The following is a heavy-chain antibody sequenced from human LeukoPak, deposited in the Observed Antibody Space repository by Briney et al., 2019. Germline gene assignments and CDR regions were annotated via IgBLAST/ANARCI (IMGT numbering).Heavy chain of an antibody. D-gene: IGHD3-16*01. Sequence: PSETLSLTCAVSGYSISRGYSGGWIRQPPGMGLEWIGNMYHSESTHYNPSLKSRVTISADTSKNQFSLKLSPVTAADTAVYYCARFDHVWETHGMDAFDLWGQGTMVTVSS. V-gene: IGHV4-38-2*01. J-gene: IGHJ3*01. CDR3: ARFDHVWETHGMDAFDL. CDR2: MYHSEST. CDR1: GYSISRGYS.